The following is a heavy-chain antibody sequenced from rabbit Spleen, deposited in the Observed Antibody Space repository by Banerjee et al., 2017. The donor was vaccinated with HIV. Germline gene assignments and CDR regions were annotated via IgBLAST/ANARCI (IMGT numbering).Heavy chain of an antibody. D-gene: IGHD8-1*01. CDR3: ARDSGSSFSSYGMDL. CDR1: GVSFSFNSY. V-gene: IGHV1S40*01. Sequence: QSLEESGGDLVKPGASLTLTCTASGVSFSFNSYMCWVRQAPGKGLEWIACIDSGSSGFTYFASWAKGRFTISKTSSTTVTLQMTSLTAADTATYFCARDSGSSFSSYGMDLWGPGTWSPS. J-gene: IGHJ6*01. CDR2: IDSGSSGFT.